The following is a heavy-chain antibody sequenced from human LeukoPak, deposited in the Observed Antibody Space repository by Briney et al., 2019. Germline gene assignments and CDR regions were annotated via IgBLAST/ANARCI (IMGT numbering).Heavy chain of an antibody. V-gene: IGHV4-61*02. D-gene: IGHD6-6*01. CDR2: IYTSGST. Sequence: SETLSLTCTVSGGSISSGSYYWSWIRQPAGKGLEWIGRIYTSGSTNYNPSPKSRVTISVDTSKNQFSLKLSSVTAADTAVYYCARESRDSSSFPFDYWGQGTLVTVSS. CDR1: GGSISSGSYY. CDR3: ARESRDSSSFPFDY. J-gene: IGHJ4*02.